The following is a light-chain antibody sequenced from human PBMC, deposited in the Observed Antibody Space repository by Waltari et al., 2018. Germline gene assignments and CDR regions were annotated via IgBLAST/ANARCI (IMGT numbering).Light chain of an antibody. J-gene: IGLJ3*02. CDR1: SSNIRSNS. V-gene: IGLV1-44*01. Sequence: QSVLTQPPSASATPGQRVTISCSGSSSNIRSNSVNWYQQLPGLAPKLLIYSDSQRPSGVPDRFSGSQSGTSASLAISGLQSEDEADYFCAAWDDSVNGPVFGGGTKLTVL. CDR3: AAWDDSVNGPV. CDR2: SDS.